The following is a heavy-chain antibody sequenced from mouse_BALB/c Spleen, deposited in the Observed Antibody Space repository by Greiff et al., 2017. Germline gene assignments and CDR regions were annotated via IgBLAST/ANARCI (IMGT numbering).Heavy chain of an antibody. Sequence: VQLKESGPELVKPGASVKIPCKASGYTFTDYNMDWVKQSHGKSLEWIGDINPNNGGTIYNQKFKGKATLTVDKSSSTAYMELRSLTSEDTAVYYCARMYDYDGPHWGQGTLVTVSA. CDR1: GYTFTDYN. J-gene: IGHJ3*01. V-gene: IGHV1-18*01. CDR2: INPNNGGT. D-gene: IGHD2-4*01. CDR3: ARMYDYDGPH.